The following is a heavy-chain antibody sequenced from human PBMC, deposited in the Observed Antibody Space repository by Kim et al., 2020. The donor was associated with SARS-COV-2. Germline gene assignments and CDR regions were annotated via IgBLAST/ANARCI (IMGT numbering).Heavy chain of an antibody. D-gene: IGHD3-10*01. CDR3: ARLLCFPADLWFGEPSPEYYFDY. CDR1: GGSISSSSYY. Sequence: SETLSLTCTVSGGSISSSSYYWGWIRQPPGKGLEWIGSIYYSGSTYYNPSLKSRVTISVDTSKNQFSLKLSSVTAADTAVYYCARLLCFPADLWFGEPSPEYYFDYWGQGTLVTVSS. J-gene: IGHJ4*02. V-gene: IGHV4-39*01. CDR2: IYYSGST.